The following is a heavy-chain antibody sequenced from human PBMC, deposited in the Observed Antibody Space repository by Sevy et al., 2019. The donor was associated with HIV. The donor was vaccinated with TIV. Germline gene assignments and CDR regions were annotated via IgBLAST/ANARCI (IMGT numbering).Heavy chain of an antibody. CDR2: IDTAGNA. Sequence: GGSLRLSCAASGFTFSNYDMHWVRQVTGKGLEWVSGIDTAGNAYYPDPVKGRFTMSRENAKNSLYLQMNSLRVGDTAVYYCARAVAGTHWLDPWGQGTLVTVSS. CDR1: GFTFSNYD. CDR3: ARAVAGTHWLDP. V-gene: IGHV3-13*01. D-gene: IGHD6-19*01. J-gene: IGHJ5*02.